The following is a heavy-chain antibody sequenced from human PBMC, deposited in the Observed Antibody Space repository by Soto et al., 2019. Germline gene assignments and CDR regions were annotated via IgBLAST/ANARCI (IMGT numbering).Heavy chain of an antibody. Sequence: EVQLVESGGGLVQPGGSLRLSCAASGLIFSDYHMDWVRQAPGKGLEWVGRIRRKANSYTTEYAASVKGRFTISREDSKNSQYLQMNSQKTEDTAVYYCAMLGGWSGGSNDMDVWGQGTTVTVSS. J-gene: IGHJ6*02. V-gene: IGHV3-72*01. CDR2: IRRKANSYTT. CDR1: GLIFSDYH. D-gene: IGHD6-19*01. CDR3: AMLGGWSGGSNDMDV.